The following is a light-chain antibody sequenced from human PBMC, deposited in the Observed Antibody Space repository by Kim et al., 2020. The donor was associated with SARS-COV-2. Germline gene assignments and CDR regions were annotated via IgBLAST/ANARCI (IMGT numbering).Light chain of an antibody. CDR3: QTWGSGIGV. Sequence: SVKLTCILRTGQSTYAIAWLQQQPGKGPRYLMRLYSDGRHTKGDGIPDRFSGSTSGSEYSLTISSLQSEDEADYYCQTWGSGIGVFGGGTQLTVL. J-gene: IGLJ2*01. CDR2: LYSDGRH. V-gene: IGLV4-69*01. CDR1: TGQSTYA.